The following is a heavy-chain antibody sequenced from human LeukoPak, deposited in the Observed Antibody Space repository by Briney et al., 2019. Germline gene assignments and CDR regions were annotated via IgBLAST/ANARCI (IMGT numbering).Heavy chain of an antibody. D-gene: IGHD1-1*01. CDR3: ARDWNVWYFDY. CDR2: ISGSGGTT. V-gene: IGHV3-23*01. Sequence: GGSLRLSCAASGFTFSSYALSWVRQAPGKGLEWVSAISGSGGTTYYADSVKGRFTISNDTSKNTLYLQMDSLRAEDTAVYYCARDWNVWYFDYWGQGTLVTVSS. CDR1: GFTFSSYA. J-gene: IGHJ4*02.